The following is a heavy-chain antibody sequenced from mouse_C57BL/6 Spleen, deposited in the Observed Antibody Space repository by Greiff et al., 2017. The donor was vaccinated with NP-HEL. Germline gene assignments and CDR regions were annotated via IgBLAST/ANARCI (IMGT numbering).Heavy chain of an antibody. CDR1: GYAFNSSW. J-gene: IGHJ2*01. Sequence: QVQLQQSGPELVKPGASVKISCKASGYAFNSSWMNWVKQRPGKGLEWIGRIYPGDGDTNYNGKFKGKATLTADKSSSTAYMQLSSLTSEDSAVYFCAVYYYGSSYDCDDWGQGTTLTVSS. D-gene: IGHD1-1*01. CDR3: AVYYYGSSYDCDD. CDR2: IYPGDGDT. V-gene: IGHV1-82*01.